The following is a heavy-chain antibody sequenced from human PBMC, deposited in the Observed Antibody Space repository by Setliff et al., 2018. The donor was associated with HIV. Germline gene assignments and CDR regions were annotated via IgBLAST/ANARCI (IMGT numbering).Heavy chain of an antibody. D-gene: IGHD2-21*02. J-gene: IGHJ4*02. CDR2: IYSTGTT. Sequence: SETLSLTCSVSGGSMSSYCWTWIRQSAGKGLEWIGHIYSTGTTNYNSSLKSRLTMSIDTSKNQFSLGLKSLTAADTAVYYCARGRDGYSLGNFDFWGQGTLVTVSS. CDR3: ARGRDGYSLGNFDF. CDR1: GGSMSSYC. V-gene: IGHV4-4*07.